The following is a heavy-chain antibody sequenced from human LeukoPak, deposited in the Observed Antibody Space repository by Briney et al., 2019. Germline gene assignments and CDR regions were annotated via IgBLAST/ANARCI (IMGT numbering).Heavy chain of an antibody. V-gene: IGHV3-7*01. CDR3: ARTSLGWLDP. Sequence: GGSLRLSCAASGFTFSDYWMSWVRQTPGKGLEWVATIDQDGRDKFSVDSVKGRFTISRDNARNSMYLQMKSLRVEDTAVYYCARTSLGWLDPWGQGALVTVSS. D-gene: IGHD7-27*01. J-gene: IGHJ5*02. CDR1: GFTFSDYW. CDR2: IDQDGRDK.